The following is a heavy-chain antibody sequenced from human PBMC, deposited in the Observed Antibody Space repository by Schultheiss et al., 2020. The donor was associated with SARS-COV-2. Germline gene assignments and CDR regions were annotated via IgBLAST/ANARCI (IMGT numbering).Heavy chain of an antibody. J-gene: IGHJ4*02. CDR3: ARETLGYCSGGSCYWLGISED. D-gene: IGHD2-15*01. Sequence: SETLSLTCTVSGGSISSYYWSWIRQPPGKRMEWIGSMHYSGGTNYNPSLKSRVTISVDTSKNQFSLKLTSVTAADTAIYYCARETLGYCSGGSCYWLGISEDWGQGTLVTVSS. V-gene: IGHV4-59*12. CDR2: MHYSGGT. CDR1: GGSISSYY.